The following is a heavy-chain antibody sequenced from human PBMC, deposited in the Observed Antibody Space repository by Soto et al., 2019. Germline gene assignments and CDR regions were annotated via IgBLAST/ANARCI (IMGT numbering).Heavy chain of an antibody. J-gene: IGHJ4*02. Sequence: HPGGSLRLSCAASGFTFSNYEMNWVRQSPGKGLEWVSYISSSSSTIYYADSVKGRFTISRDNAKNSLYLQMNSLRAEDTAVYYCARAPLFITAAATVFDYWGQGTLVTVSS. CDR2: ISSSSSTI. CDR3: ARAPLFITAAATVFDY. V-gene: IGHV3-48*03. CDR1: GFTFSNYE. D-gene: IGHD6-13*01.